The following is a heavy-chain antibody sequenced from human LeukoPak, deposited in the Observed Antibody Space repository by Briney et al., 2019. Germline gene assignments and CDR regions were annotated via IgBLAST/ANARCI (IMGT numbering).Heavy chain of an antibody. Sequence: VASVKVSCKASGYFFTTFYLHWVRQAPGQGLEWMGCINPNSGRTNFPQKFQGRVTMTRDTSINTVYMELTSLKSDDTAVYYCSRVGRSRSNYYMDVWGEGTTVTISS. CDR1: GYFFTTFY. V-gene: IGHV1-2*02. CDR2: INPNSGRT. J-gene: IGHJ6*03. D-gene: IGHD6-13*01. CDR3: SRVGRSRSNYYMDV.